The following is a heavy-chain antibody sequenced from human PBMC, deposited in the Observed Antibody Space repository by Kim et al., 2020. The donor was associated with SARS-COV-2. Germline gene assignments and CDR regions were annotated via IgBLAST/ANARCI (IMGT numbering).Heavy chain of an antibody. D-gene: IGHD2-15*01. J-gene: IGHJ4*02. CDR3: AADGKVVGY. V-gene: IGHV1-58*01. Sequence: GNTNYAQKFQERVTITRDMSTSTAYMELSSLRSEDTAVYYCAADGKVVGYWGQGTLVTVSS. CDR2: GNT.